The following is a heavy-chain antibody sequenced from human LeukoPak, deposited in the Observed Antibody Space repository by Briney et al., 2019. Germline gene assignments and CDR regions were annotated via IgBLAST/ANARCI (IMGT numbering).Heavy chain of an antibody. CDR2: INPNSGGT. Sequence: ASVKVSCKASGYTFTGYYMHWVRQAPGQGLEWMGWINPNSGGTSYAQKFQGRVTMTRDTSISTAYMELSRLRSDDTAVYYCARADSSGYYYSSGLGYWGQGTLVTVSS. D-gene: IGHD3-22*01. J-gene: IGHJ4*02. CDR1: GYTFTGYY. CDR3: ARADSSGYYYSSGLGY. V-gene: IGHV1-2*02.